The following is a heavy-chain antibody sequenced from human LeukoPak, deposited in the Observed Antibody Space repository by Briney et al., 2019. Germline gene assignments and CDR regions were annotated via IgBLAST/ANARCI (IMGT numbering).Heavy chain of an antibody. Sequence: GGSLRLSCAASGFTFSSYWMNWARQAPGKGLEWVASINHNGNVKYYVDSAKGRFTISRNNAKNSLYLEMNSLRAEDSALYYCARSPAVPGFVSVDYWGQGTLVTVSS. CDR1: GFTFSSYW. V-gene: IGHV3-7*01. CDR2: INHNGNVK. CDR3: ARSPAVPGFVSVDY. J-gene: IGHJ4*02. D-gene: IGHD6-19*01.